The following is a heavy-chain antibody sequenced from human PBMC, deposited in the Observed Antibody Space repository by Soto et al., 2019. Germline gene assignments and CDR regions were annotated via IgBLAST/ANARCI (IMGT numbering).Heavy chain of an antibody. CDR2: ISGSGGIT. Sequence: EVQLLESGGGLVQPGGSRRLSCATSGFTFSSYAMAWVRQAPGKGLEWVSAISGSGGITYHAASVKGRFSISRDNSRNMLYLQMNSLGAEDTAVYYCARAAHYDFWSGYYYMDVWGIGTTVTVSS. CDR3: ARAAHYDFWSGYYYMDV. J-gene: IGHJ6*03. CDR1: GFTFSSYA. V-gene: IGHV3-23*01. D-gene: IGHD3-3*01.